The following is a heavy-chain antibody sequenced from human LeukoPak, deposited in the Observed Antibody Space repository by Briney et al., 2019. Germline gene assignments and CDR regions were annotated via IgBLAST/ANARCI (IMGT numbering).Heavy chain of an antibody. J-gene: IGHJ5*02. D-gene: IGHD2-2*01. CDR3: ARGRYCCSNSWYGFWFEP. Sequence: GGSLRLSCAASGFTFSSYAMSWVRQAPGKGLEWVSAISGGSVSTYYADSVKGRFTISRDNAKNSLYLQMNSLRAEDKAVYYCARGRYCCSNSWYGFWFEPLGQGTLVTVSS. V-gene: IGHV3-23*01. CDR1: GFTFSSYA. CDR2: ISGGSVST.